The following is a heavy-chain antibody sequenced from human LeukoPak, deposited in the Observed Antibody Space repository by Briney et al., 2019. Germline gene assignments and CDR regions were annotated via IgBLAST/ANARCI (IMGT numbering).Heavy chain of an antibody. J-gene: IGHJ4*02. CDR1: GFTFRDYY. CDR3: VRGATMTN. Sequence: GGPLRLSCAASGFTFRDYYMSWVRQAPGKGLEWISYISGSGDSIYYADSVQDRFTIYRDNAKNSLSLQVNSLRVEDTALYYCVRGATMTNWGQGTLVTVSS. CDR2: ISGSGDSI. D-gene: IGHD3-22*01. V-gene: IGHV3-11*01.